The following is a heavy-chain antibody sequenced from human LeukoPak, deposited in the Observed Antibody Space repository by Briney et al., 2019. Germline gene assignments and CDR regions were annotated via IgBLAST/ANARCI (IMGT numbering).Heavy chain of an antibody. D-gene: IGHD2-15*01. CDR3: ARDRPRARYFDY. V-gene: IGHV3-53*05. CDR2: FYVGGPT. CDR1: GFTVSNYY. Sequence: GGSLRLSCAASGFTVSNYYMNWVRQAPGKGLEWVSVFYVGGPTYYAASVQGRFTISRDNSKNTVHLQMNSLRAEDTAVYFCARDRPRARYFDYWGQGTLVTVSS. J-gene: IGHJ4*02.